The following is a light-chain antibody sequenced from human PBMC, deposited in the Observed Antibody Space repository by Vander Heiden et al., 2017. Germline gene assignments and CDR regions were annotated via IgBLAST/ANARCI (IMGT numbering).Light chain of an antibody. CDR2: DAS. CDR1: QSIRSW. V-gene: IGKV1-5*01. CDR3: QQYNSYPRT. Sequence: DIQMTQSPSTLSASVGDRVTITCRASQSIRSWLAWNQQKPGKAPKLLIYDASTLESGVPSRFSGSGSGTEFTLTITSLQPDDFATYYCQQYNSYPRTFGGWIKVEIK. J-gene: IGKJ4*01.